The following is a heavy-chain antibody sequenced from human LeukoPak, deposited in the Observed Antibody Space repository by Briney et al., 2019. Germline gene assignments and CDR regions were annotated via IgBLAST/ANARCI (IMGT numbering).Heavy chain of an antibody. CDR3: ARDPGIQLWSYFDY. V-gene: IGHV1-3*01. CDR1: GYTFTSYA. CDR2: INAGIGNT. D-gene: IGHD5-18*01. Sequence: ASVKVSCKASGYTFTSYAMHWVRQAPGQRLEWMGWINAGIGNTKYSQKFQGRVTITGDTSASTAYMELSSLRSEDTAVYYCARDPGIQLWSYFDYWGQGTLVTVSS. J-gene: IGHJ4*02.